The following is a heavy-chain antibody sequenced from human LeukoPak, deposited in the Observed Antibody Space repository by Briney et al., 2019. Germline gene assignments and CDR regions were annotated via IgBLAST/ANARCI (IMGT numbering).Heavy chain of an antibody. V-gene: IGHV1-69*13. J-gene: IGHJ3*02. CDR3: AREMGQQLEIGAFDI. Sequence: SVKVSCKPSGGTFSSYAISWVRQAPGQGLGWMGGIIPIFGTANYAQKFQGRVTITADESTSTAYMELSSLRSEDTAVYYCAREMGQQLEIGAFDIWGQGTMVTVSS. CDR2: IIPIFGTA. D-gene: IGHD6-13*01. CDR1: GGTFSSYA.